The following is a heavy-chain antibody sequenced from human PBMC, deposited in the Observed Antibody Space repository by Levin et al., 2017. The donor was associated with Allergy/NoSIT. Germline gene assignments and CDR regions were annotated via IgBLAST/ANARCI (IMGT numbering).Heavy chain of an antibody. CDR3: AREGGEWPVDY. Sequence: LSLTCAVSGLTFGDYYMSWIRQAPGKGLESVAFINPASNIIYYADSVKGRFTISRDNLKNSVYLQMNRLRVEDTAVYYCAREGGEWPVDYWGQGTLVTVSS. V-gene: IGHV3-11*01. CDR1: GLTFGDYY. J-gene: IGHJ4*02. D-gene: IGHD3-16*01. CDR2: INPASNII.